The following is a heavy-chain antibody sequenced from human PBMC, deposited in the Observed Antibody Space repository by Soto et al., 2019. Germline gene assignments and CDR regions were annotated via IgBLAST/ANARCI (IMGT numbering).Heavy chain of an antibody. CDR1: GGSISSGAYY. Sequence: QVQLQESGPGLVKPSQTLSLTCTVSGGSISSGAYYWTWVRQYPGKGLEWIGYIYYSGSTYYNPYLKCRLTSSVHTSRCLCSRKLCDLTAGDTAGYYCVSGGDSGGFYWGQGTLFTVSS. V-gene: IGHV4-31*03. CDR3: VSGGDSGGFY. CDR2: IYYSGST. D-gene: IGHD2-21*01. J-gene: IGHJ4*02.